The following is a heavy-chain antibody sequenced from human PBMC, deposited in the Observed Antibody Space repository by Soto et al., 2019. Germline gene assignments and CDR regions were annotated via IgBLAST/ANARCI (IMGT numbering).Heavy chain of an antibody. J-gene: IGHJ4*02. CDR3: ARDYGDYSGDY. Sequence: QVQLVQSGAEVKKPGASVKVSCKASGYTFSSYDINWVRQATGQGLEWMGWMIPNSGKIGYAQKFQGRLTKTRNTSISTAYMELSSLRSEDTAVYYCARDYGDYSGDYWGQGTLVTVSS. CDR2: MIPNSGKI. CDR1: GYTFSSYD. V-gene: IGHV1-8*01. D-gene: IGHD4-17*01.